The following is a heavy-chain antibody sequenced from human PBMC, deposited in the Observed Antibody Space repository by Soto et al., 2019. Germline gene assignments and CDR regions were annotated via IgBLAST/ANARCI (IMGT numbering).Heavy chain of an antibody. CDR3: AREYYYTMDV. J-gene: IGHJ6*02. Sequence: QVQLVESGGGLVKRGGSLSLSCEASGFTFSTYYMSWIRQALGKGLEWVSTITSGSTSTAYADSVKGRFTISRDDAKNSLYLQMNSMRAEDTALYYCAREYYYTMDVWGQGTTVTVSS. CDR1: GFTFSTYY. V-gene: IGHV3-11*05. CDR2: ITSGSTST.